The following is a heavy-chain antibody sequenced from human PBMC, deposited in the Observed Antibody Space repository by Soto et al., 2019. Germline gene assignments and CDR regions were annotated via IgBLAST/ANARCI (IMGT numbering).Heavy chain of an antibody. CDR1: GGSISSYY. CDR3: ARGYCSSTSCYIWDNWFDP. CDR2: IYYSGRT. J-gene: IGHJ5*02. V-gene: IGHV4-59*01. Sequence: QVQLQESGPGLVKPSETLSLTCTVSGGSISSYYWSWIRQPPGKGLEWIGYIYYSGRTNYNPSLSGRVPRSVDTSKNQFSLKLSSVTAADTAVYYCARGYCSSTSCYIWDNWFDPWGQGTLVTVSS. D-gene: IGHD2-2*02.